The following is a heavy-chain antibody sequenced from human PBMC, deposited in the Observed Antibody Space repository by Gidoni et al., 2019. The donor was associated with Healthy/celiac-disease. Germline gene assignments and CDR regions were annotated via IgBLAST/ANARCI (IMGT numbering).Heavy chain of an antibody. D-gene: IGHD4-4*01. V-gene: IGHV3-30*18. CDR2: ISYDGSNK. CDR1: GFTFSSYG. J-gene: IGHJ5*02. CDR3: AKGEMATVNH. Sequence: GFTFSSYGMHWVRQARGKGLEWVAVISYDGSNKYYADSVKGRFTISIDNSKNTLYLQMNSLRAEDTAVYYCAKGEMATVNHWGQGTLVTVSS.